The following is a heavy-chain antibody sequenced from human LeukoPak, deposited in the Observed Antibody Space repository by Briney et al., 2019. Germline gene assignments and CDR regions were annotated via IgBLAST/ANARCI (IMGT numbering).Heavy chain of an antibody. CDR1: GYTFTRYQ. CDR2: IYPSGGST. J-gene: IGHJ4*02. V-gene: IGHV1-46*01. Sequence: ASVKVSCKASGYTFTRYQIHWVRQAPGQGPEWMGIIYPSGGSTNYAQKFQGRVTMTRDMSTSTVYMELSSLRSEGTAVYYCAKVRDSSHWGQGTLVTVSS. CDR3: AKVRDSSH. D-gene: IGHD5-24*01.